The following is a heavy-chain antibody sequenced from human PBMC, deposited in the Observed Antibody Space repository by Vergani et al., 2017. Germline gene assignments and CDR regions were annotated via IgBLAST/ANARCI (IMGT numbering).Heavy chain of an antibody. CDR3: ARGYSSGWFDY. CDR2: ISSSSSTI. Sequence: VQLVESGGGLVKPGGSLRLSCAASGFTLSEYYMSWIRQATGKGLEWVSYISSSSSTIYYADSVKGRFTISRDNAKNALYLQMNSLRAEDTAVYYCARGYSSGWFDYWGQGTLVTVSS. J-gene: IGHJ4*02. D-gene: IGHD6-19*01. V-gene: IGHV3-11*01. CDR1: GFTLSEYY.